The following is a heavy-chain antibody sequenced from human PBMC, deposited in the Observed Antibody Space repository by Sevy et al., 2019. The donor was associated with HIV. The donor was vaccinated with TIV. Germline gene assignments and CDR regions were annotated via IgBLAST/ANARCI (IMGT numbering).Heavy chain of an antibody. D-gene: IGHD3-16*02. CDR1: GFTFSNAW. Sequence: GGSLRLSCTASGFTFSNAWMTWVRQAPGKGLEWVGRIRSISDGGTTDYAAPVKERFTISRDDSKNTLSLQMNSLKNEDTAVYFCTTGGTFGGVIVDFWGPGTLVTVSS. J-gene: IGHJ4*02. CDR3: TTGGTFGGVIVDF. CDR2: IRSISDGGTT. V-gene: IGHV3-15*01.